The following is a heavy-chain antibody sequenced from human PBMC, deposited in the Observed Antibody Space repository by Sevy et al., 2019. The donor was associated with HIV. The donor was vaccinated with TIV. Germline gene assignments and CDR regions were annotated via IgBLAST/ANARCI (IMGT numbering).Heavy chain of an antibody. J-gene: IGHJ6*03. V-gene: IGHV4-4*07. CDR1: GGSISSYY. CDR2: IYTSGST. D-gene: IGHD3-9*01. CDR3: ASGYYDILTGPYYYYYMDV. Sequence: SETLSLTCTVSGGSISSYYWSWIRQPAGKGLEWIGRIYTSGSTNYNPSLKSRLTMSVDTSKNQFSLKLSTVTAADTAVYYCASGYYDILTGPYYYYYMDVWGKGTTVTVSS.